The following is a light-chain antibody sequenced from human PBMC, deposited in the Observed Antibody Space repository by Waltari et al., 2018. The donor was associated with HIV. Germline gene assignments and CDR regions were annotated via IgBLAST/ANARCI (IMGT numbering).Light chain of an antibody. CDR2: KDS. J-gene: IGLJ1*01. CDR1: ALPKKY. CDR3: QSADSSNTYV. Sequence: SYELTQPPSVSVSPGQTARITCSGDALPKKYAYWYQQRPGQAPVLGIYKDSERPSGIPERFSGSSSGTTVTLTISGVQAEDEADYYCQSADSSNTYVFGTGTKVTVL. V-gene: IGLV3-25*03.